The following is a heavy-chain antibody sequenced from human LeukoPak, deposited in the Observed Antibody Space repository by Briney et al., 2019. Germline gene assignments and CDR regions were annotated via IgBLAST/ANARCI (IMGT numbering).Heavy chain of an antibody. Sequence: GGSLRLSCAASGLTFSSHWMSWVRQAPGQGLVWVANISPDGDRENYVDSVKGRFSISRDNAKNSLFLQMHSLSAEDTAVYYCASKFPYCSGGSCALGGQGTLVTVSS. J-gene: IGHJ4*02. CDR3: ASKFPYCSGGSCAL. V-gene: IGHV3-7*01. CDR1: GLTFSSHW. D-gene: IGHD2-15*01. CDR2: ISPDGDRE.